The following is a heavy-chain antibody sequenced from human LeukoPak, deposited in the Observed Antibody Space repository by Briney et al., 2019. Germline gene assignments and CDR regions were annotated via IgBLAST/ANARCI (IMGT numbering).Heavy chain of an antibody. J-gene: IGHJ4*02. CDR2: IYYSGST. V-gene: IGHV4-30-4*01. CDR3: ARGFSGYEPYYFAY. D-gene: IGHD5-12*01. CDR1: GGSISSGDYY. Sequence: PSETLSLTCTVSGGSISSGDYYWSWIRQPPGKGLEWIGYIYYSGSTNYNPSLQSRVTISVDTSKNQVSLKLNSVTAADTAVYCCARGFSGYEPYYFAYWGQGTLVTVSS.